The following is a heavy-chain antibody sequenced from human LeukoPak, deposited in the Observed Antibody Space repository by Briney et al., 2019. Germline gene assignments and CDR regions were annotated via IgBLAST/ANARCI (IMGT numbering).Heavy chain of an antibody. J-gene: IGHJ4*02. CDR2: IEGSGAFM. CDR1: GFPFSNYA. Sequence: GGSLRLSCAASGFPFSNYAMSWVRQAPGKGLEWVSTIEGSGAFMYYADSAKGRFTISRDNSKNKLDLQMNSLRAEDTAVYYCARDIHYYDSGGYFDYWGQGTLVTVSS. D-gene: IGHD3-22*01. CDR3: ARDIHYYDSGGYFDY. V-gene: IGHV3-23*01.